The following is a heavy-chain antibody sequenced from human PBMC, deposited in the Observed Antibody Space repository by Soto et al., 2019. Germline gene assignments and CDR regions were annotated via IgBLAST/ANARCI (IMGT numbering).Heavy chain of an antibody. CDR2: IKQDGSEK. V-gene: IGHV3-7*03. CDR1: RFIFSSYW. Sequence: EMQLVESGGGLVQPGGSLRLSCAASRFIFSSYWMSWVRQAPGKGLEWVATIKQDGSEKYYVDSVKGRFTISRDNAKNSLYLQMNSLRAEYTAVYYCARVDTSVGFDNWGQGTLVTVSS. D-gene: IGHD5-18*01. J-gene: IGHJ4*02. CDR3: ARVDTSVGFDN.